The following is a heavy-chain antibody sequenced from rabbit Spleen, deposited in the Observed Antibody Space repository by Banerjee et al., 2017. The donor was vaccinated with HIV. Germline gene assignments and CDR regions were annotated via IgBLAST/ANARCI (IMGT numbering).Heavy chain of an antibody. CDR1: GFDFSSNA. CDR2: IYNGYGST. CDR3: ARDLVAVIGWNFNL. D-gene: IGHD1-1*01. Sequence: QSLEESGGDLVKPGASLTLTCTASGFDFSSNAMCWVRQAPGKGLEWIGCIYNGYGSTYYASWAKGRFIMSRTSSTTVTLQMTSLTAADTATYFCARDLVAVIGWNFNLWGQGTLVTVS. V-gene: IGHV1S40*01. J-gene: IGHJ4*01.